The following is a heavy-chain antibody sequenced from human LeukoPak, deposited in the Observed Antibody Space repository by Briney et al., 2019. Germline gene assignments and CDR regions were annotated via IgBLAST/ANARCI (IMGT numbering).Heavy chain of an antibody. J-gene: IGHJ4*02. CDR1: GFTVSSNY. V-gene: IGHV3-66*01. Sequence: GGSLRLSCAASGFTVSSNYMSWVRQAPGKGLEWVSVIYSGGSTYYADSVKGRFTISRDNSKNTLYLQMNSLRAEDTAVYYCAREAQWLVADYWGQGTLVTVSS. D-gene: IGHD6-19*01. CDR2: IYSGGST. CDR3: AREAQWLVADY.